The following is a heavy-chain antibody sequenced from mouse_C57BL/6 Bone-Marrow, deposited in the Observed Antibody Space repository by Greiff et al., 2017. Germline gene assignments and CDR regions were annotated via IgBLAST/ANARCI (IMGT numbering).Heavy chain of an antibody. J-gene: IGHJ1*03. CDR1: GYTFTSYW. CDR2: IDPSDSET. Sequence: VQLQQPGAELVRPGSSVKLSCKASGYTFTSYWMHWVKQRPIQGLEWIGNIDPSDSETHYNQKFKDKATLTVDKSSSTAYMQLSSLTSEDSAVYYCARYTTVVATSNWYFDVWGTGTTGTVSS. CDR3: ARYTTVVATSNWYFDV. D-gene: IGHD1-1*01. V-gene: IGHV1-52*01.